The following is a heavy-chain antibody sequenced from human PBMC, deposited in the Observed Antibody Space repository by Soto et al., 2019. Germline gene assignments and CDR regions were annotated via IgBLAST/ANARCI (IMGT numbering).Heavy chain of an antibody. Sequence: GASVKVSCKASGYTFTSYAMHWVRQAPGQRLEWMGWINAGNGNTKYSQKFQGRVTITRDTSASTAYMELSSLRSEDTAVYYCARAPLGATETPRNTKFLVTDFDYWGQGTLVTVSS. CDR3: ARAPLGATETPRNTKFLVTDFDY. CDR1: GYTFTSYA. J-gene: IGHJ4*02. D-gene: IGHD2-21*02. CDR2: INAGNGNT. V-gene: IGHV1-3*01.